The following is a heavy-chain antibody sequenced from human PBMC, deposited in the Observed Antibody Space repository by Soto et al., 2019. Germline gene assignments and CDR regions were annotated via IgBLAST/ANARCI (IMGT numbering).Heavy chain of an antibody. Sequence: GPVKVSCKASGYTLTSYYIHWVRQAPGQGLEWMAVMYPTGRRTFYAQKFQGRVTTTRDTSTSTVYMELSSLKSEDTAVYYCARDRAFYDSSGYDAFDMWGQGTMVTVSS. V-gene: IGHV1-46*01. CDR2: MYPTGRRT. CDR3: ARDRAFYDSSGYDAFDM. J-gene: IGHJ3*02. CDR1: GYTLTSYY. D-gene: IGHD3-22*01.